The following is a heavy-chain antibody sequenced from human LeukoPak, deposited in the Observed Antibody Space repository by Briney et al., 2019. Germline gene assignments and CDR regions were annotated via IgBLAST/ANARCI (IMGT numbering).Heavy chain of an antibody. CDR2: MNPNSGNT. CDR1: GYTFTSYD. CDR3: AHPQGFHYDSSGYYQDYYYGMDV. J-gene: IGHJ6*02. D-gene: IGHD3-22*01. V-gene: IGHV1-8*01. Sequence: ASVKVSCKASGYTFTSYDINWVRQATGQGLEWMGWMNPNSGNTGYAQKFQGRVTMTRNTSISTAYMELSSLRSEDTAVYYCAHPQGFHYDSSGYYQDYYYGMDVWGQGTTVTVSS.